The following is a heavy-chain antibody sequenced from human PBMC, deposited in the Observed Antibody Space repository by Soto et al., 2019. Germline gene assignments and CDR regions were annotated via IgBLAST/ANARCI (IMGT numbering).Heavy chain of an antibody. J-gene: IGHJ5*02. D-gene: IGHD2-15*01. CDR1: GFSLSTSGMC. Sequence: SGPTLVNPTQTLTLTCTFSGFSLSTSGMCVSWIRQPPGKALEWLALIDWDDDKYYSTSLKTRLTISKDTSKNQVVLTMTNMDPVDTATYYCARIHCSGGSCYSAWFDPWGQGTLVTVSS. CDR3: ARIHCSGGSCYSAWFDP. V-gene: IGHV2-70*01. CDR2: IDWDDDK.